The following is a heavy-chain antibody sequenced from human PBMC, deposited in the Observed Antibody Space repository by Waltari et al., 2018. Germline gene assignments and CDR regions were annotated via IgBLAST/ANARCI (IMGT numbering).Heavy chain of an antibody. CDR3: ARGHLSEWEPHY. D-gene: IGHD1-26*01. Sequence: EVQLVESGGGLVQPGGSLRLSCAASGFTFSSYWMSWVRQAPGKGLEWVANRKQDGIEKYYVDSVKCRFTISRDNAKNSLYLQMNSLRAEDTAGYYCARGHLSEWEPHYWGQGTLVTVSS. J-gene: IGHJ4*02. CDR1: GFTFSSYW. CDR2: RKQDGIEK. V-gene: IGHV3-7*01.